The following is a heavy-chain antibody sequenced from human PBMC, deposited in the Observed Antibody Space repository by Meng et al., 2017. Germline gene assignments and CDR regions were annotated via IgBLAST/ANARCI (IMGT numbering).Heavy chain of an antibody. CDR2: ISGDGSIT. J-gene: IGHJ4*02. D-gene: IGHD1-1*01. Sequence: ESRVGLVQPGGSLRLSCAASGFTFKNYWMHWVRQVPGKGLVWVSRISGDGSITNYADSVKGRFTISRDNAKNTLYLQMNSLRPEDTAVYYCLDEAPRSDYWGQGSLVTVSS. CDR1: GFTFKNYW. CDR3: LDEAPRSDY. V-gene: IGHV3-74*01.